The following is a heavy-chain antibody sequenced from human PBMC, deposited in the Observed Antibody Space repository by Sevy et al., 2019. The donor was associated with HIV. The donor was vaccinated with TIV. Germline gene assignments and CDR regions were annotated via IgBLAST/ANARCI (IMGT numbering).Heavy chain of an antibody. CDR1: GFTFDDYA. CDR2: ISWNSGSI. D-gene: IGHD6-13*01. CDR3: AKDIAAACSPTDWYFDL. V-gene: IGHV3-9*01. J-gene: IGHJ2*01. Sequence: GGSLRLSCAASGFTFDDYAMHWVRQAPGKGLEWVSGISWNSGSIGYADSVKGRFTISRDNAKNSLYLQMNSLRAEDTALYYCAKDIAAACSPTDWYFDLWGRGTLVTVSS.